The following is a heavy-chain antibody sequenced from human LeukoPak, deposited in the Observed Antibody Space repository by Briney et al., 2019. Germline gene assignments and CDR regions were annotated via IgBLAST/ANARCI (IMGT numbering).Heavy chain of an antibody. CDR2: INPNSGGT. CDR3: AREEAAPTLGRYYYYYYMDV. D-gene: IGHD7-27*01. Sequence: GESLKISCKGSGYSFTSYWIGWVRQAPGQGLEWMGWINPNSGGTNYAQKFQGRVTMTRDTSISTAYMELSRLRSDDTAVYYCAREEAAPTLGRYYYYYYMDVWGKGTTVTVSS. J-gene: IGHJ6*03. V-gene: IGHV1-2*02. CDR1: GYSFTSYW.